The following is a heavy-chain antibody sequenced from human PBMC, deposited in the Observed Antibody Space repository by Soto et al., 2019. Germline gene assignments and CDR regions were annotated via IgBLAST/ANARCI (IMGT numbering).Heavy chain of an antibody. D-gene: IGHD6-19*01. Sequence: GSLRLSCTASGXSFSTHPMSWVRQAPGKGLEWVSSIISGGTTTFYAASVEGLFTISIYKSKNTLYLQMNSLRADEKAVYYRAREGGSIGGWFGRKFDSWGQGKQLTVS. V-gene: IGHV3-23*01. CDR3: AREGGSIGGWFGRKFDS. CDR2: IISGGTTT. CDR1: GXSFSTHP. J-gene: IGHJ4*02.